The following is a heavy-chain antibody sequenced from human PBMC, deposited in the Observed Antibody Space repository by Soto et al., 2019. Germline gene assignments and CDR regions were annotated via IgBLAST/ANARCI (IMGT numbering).Heavy chain of an antibody. Sequence: SETLSLTCAVYGGSFSGYYWSWIRQPPGKGLEWIGEINHSGSTNYNPSLKSRVTISVDTSKNQFSLKLSSVTAADTAVYYCARGMGYCSGGSCYSLDYWGQGTLVTVSS. J-gene: IGHJ4*02. CDR1: GGSFSGYY. V-gene: IGHV4-34*01. CDR3: ARGMGYCSGGSCYSLDY. CDR2: INHSGST. D-gene: IGHD2-15*01.